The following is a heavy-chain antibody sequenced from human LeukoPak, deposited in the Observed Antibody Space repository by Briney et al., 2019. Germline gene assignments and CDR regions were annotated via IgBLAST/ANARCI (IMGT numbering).Heavy chain of an antibody. CDR2: IRQDGDTK. V-gene: IGHV3-7*01. Sequence: GGSLRLSCAASGFPFNAYWMTWVRQAPGKGLEWVANIRQDGDTKYYVDSVKGRITISRDNSKNMLYLEMSSLRAEDTAVYYCARGSQWLDSWFDCWGQGTLVTVSS. J-gene: IGHJ4*02. CDR1: GFPFNAYW. CDR3: ARGSQWLDSWFDC. D-gene: IGHD6-19*01.